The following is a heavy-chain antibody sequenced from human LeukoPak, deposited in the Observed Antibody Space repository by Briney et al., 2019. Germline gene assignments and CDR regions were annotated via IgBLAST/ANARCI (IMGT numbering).Heavy chain of an antibody. CDR3: ARDSSCWSKAEYFQH. V-gene: IGHV3-21*01. Sequence: GGSLRLSCAASGFTFSSYSMNWVRQAPGKGLEWVLSISSSSSYIYYADSVKGRFTISRDNAKNSLYLQINSLRAEDTAGDYWARDSSCWSKAEYFQHGGQGTLVTVPS. CDR2: ISSSSSYI. J-gene: IGHJ1*01. D-gene: IGHD6-19*01. CDR1: GFTFSSYS.